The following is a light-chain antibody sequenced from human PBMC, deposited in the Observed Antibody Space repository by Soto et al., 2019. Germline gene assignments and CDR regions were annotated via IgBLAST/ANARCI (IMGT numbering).Light chain of an antibody. V-gene: IGKV3-20*01. CDR1: QSVSNNY. Sequence: EIVLTQSPGTLSLSPGERATLSCMAIQSVSNNYLAWHQQTPGPAPRLLIYGASTRATGIPDRFSGSGSGTDFTLTISRLEPEDFAVYYCQQYGRSPQITFGQGTRLEIK. CDR2: GAS. J-gene: IGKJ5*01. CDR3: QQYGRSPQIT.